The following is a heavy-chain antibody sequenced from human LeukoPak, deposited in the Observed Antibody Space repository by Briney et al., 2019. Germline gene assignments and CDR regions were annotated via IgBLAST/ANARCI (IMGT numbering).Heavy chain of an antibody. CDR1: GGTFSSYA. Sequence: SVTVSCKASGGTFSSYAISWVRQAPGQGLEWMGGIIPIFGTANYAQKFQGRVTITADESTSTAYMELSSLRSEDTAVYYCASSVKVDTAMGDAFDIWGQGTMVTVSS. J-gene: IGHJ3*02. V-gene: IGHV1-69*13. CDR3: ASSVKVDTAMGDAFDI. CDR2: IIPIFGTA. D-gene: IGHD5-18*01.